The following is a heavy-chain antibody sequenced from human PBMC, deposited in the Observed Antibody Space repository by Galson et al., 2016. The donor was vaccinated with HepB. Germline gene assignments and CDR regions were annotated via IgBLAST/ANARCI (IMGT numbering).Heavy chain of an antibody. V-gene: IGHV3-15*07. CDR1: GFTFSDAW. J-gene: IGHJ4*02. CDR2: IKSKLDGGTA. D-gene: IGHD3-3*02. CDR3: SSDDIFGVVTKK. Sequence: SLRLSCAASGFTFSDAWMNWVRQAPGKGLEWVGRIKSKLDGGTADYAAPVQGRFSISRDDSNNTLSLQMNSLKTEDTAVYYCSSDDIFGVVTKKWGQGTLVTVSS.